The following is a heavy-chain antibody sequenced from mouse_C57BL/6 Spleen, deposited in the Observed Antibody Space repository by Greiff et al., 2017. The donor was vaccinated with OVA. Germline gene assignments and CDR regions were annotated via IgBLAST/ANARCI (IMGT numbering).Heavy chain of an antibody. CDR2: ISSGGSYT. Sequence: EVKLVESGGDLVKPGGSLKLSCAASGFTFSSYGMSWVRQTPDKRLEWVANISSGGSYTYYPDSVQGRFTMSRDNAKNTLYLQMSSLKSEDTAMYYCARGWLGSYYAMDYWGQGTSVTVSS. CDR1: GFTFSSYG. V-gene: IGHV5-6*01. CDR3: ARGWLGSYYAMDY. D-gene: IGHD4-1*01. J-gene: IGHJ4*01.